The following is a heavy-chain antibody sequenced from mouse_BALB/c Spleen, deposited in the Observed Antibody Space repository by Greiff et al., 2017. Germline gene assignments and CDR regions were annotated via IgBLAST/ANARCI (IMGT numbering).Heavy chain of an antibody. Sequence: QVHVKQSGPGLVQPSQSLSITCTVSGFSLTSYGVHWVRQSPGKGLEWLGVIWSGGSTDYNAAFISRLSISKDNSKSQVFFKMNSLQANDTAIYYCARKGYEAWYFDVWGAGTTVTVSS. CDR3: ARKGYEAWYFDV. CDR1: GFSLTSYG. D-gene: IGHD2-3*01. J-gene: IGHJ1*01. V-gene: IGHV2-2*02. CDR2: IWSGGST.